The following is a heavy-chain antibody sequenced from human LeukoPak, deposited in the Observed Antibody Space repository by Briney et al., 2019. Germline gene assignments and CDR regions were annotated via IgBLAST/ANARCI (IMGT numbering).Heavy chain of an antibody. V-gene: IGHV1-69*13. CDR1: GGTFSSYA. Sequence: SVQVSCKASGGTFSSYAISWVRQAPGQGLEWMGGIIPIFGTANYAQKFQGRVTITADESTSTAYMELSSLRSEDTAVYYCARDSLYDSSGYYLRYYFDYWGQGTLVTVSS. J-gene: IGHJ4*02. D-gene: IGHD3-22*01. CDR3: ARDSLYDSSGYYLRYYFDY. CDR2: IIPIFGTA.